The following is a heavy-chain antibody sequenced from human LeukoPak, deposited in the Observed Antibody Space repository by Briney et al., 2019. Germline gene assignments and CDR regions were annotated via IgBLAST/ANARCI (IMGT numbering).Heavy chain of an antibody. CDR3: ARSGSGSYNYYMDV. J-gene: IGHJ6*03. V-gene: IGHV1-18*01. CDR1: GYTFTSYG. CDR2: ISAHTGNT. Sequence: GASQKISCKASGYTFTSYGISWVRQGPGQGLEWMGWISAHTGNTNNVQKLQGRVTMSTDTSTSTDSMELRRLRSDDTAVYYCARSGSGSYNYYMDVWGKGTTVTVSS. D-gene: IGHD1-26*01.